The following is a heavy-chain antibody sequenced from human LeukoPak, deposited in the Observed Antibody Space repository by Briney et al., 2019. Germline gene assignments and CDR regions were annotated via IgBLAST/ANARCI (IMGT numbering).Heavy chain of an antibody. Sequence: GGSLRLSCAASGFTFSSYSMNWVRQAPGKGLEWVSYISSSSSTIYYADSVKGRFTISRDNAKNSLYLQMNSLRAEDTAVYYCARDVVTAIHSDFDYWGQGTLVTVSS. CDR2: ISSSSSTI. D-gene: IGHD2-21*02. J-gene: IGHJ4*02. V-gene: IGHV3-48*04. CDR3: ARDVVTAIHSDFDY. CDR1: GFTFSSYS.